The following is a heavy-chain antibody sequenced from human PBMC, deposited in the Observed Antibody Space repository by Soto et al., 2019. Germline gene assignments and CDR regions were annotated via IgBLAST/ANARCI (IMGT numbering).Heavy chain of an antibody. Sequence: SETLSLTCAVYGGSFSGYYWSWIRQPPGKGLGLIGEINHSGSTNYNPSLKSRVTISVDTSKDQFSMKLSSVTAADTAVYYSARRKSAAGTFLSFYYNGMDVWGRGTTVTVSS. V-gene: IGHV4-34*01. D-gene: IGHD6-13*01. J-gene: IGHJ6*02. CDR2: INHSGST. CDR3: ARRKSAAGTFLSFYYNGMDV. CDR1: GGSFSGYY.